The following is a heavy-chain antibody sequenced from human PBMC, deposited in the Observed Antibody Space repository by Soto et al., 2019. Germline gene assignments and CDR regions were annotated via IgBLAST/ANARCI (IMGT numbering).Heavy chain of an antibody. CDR1: GFTFSSYG. CDR2: ISYDGSNK. Sequence: PWGSLRLSCAASGFTFSSYGMHWVRQAPGKGLEWVAVISYDGSNKYYADSVKGRFTISRDNSKNTLYLQMNSLRAEDTAVYYCAKDGLVWGQGTLVTVSS. CDR3: AKDGLV. J-gene: IGHJ4*01. V-gene: IGHV3-30*18. D-gene: IGHD2-2*03.